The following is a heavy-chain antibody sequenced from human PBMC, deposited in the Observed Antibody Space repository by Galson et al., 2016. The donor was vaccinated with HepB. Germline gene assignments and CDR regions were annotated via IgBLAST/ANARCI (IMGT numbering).Heavy chain of an antibody. CDR3: ARTGGSGWYRGADY. J-gene: IGHJ4*02. V-gene: IGHV1-69*13. CDR1: GGTFSSFS. Sequence: SVKVSCKASGGTFSSFSINWVRQAPGQGLEWMGGIIPIFGAADYAPNFQGRLTITADESTSTAYMELTSLRSEDTAIYYCARTGGSGWYRGADYWGQGTLVTVSS. CDR2: IIPIFGAA. D-gene: IGHD6-19*01.